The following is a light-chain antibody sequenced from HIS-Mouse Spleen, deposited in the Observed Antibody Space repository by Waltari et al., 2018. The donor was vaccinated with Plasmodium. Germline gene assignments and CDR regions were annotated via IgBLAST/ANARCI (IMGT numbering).Light chain of an antibody. V-gene: IGKV2-28*01. Sequence: DIVMTQSPLSLPVTPGEPASISCRSSQSLLHSNGYNYLDWYLQKPGQSPQLLIYLGSNRASGVPDRFSGSGSGTEFTLKISRVEAGDVGVYYCMQALQTPITFGQGTRLEIK. J-gene: IGKJ5*01. CDR2: LGS. CDR1: QSLLHSNGYNY. CDR3: MQALQTPIT.